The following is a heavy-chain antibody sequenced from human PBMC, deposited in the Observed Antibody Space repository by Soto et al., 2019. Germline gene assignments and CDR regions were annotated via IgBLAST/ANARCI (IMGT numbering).Heavy chain of an antibody. J-gene: IGHJ3*02. CDR1: GFTFSSYS. D-gene: IGHD3-10*01. CDR3: ATILMLWFGEFPNDAFDI. CDR2: ISSSSSYI. Sequence: GGSLRLSCAASGFTFSSYSMNWVRQAPGKGLEWVTSISSSSSYIYYADSVKGRFTISRDNAKNSLYLQMNSLRAEDTAVYYCATILMLWFGEFPNDAFDIWGQGTMVTVSS. V-gene: IGHV3-21*01.